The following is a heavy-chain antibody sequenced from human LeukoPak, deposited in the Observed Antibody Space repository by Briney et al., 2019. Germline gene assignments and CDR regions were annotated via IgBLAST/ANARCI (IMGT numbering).Heavy chain of an antibody. D-gene: IGHD2-15*01. V-gene: IGHV3-23*01. J-gene: IGHJ6*02. Sequence: PGGSLRLSCAAPGFTFSSYAMSRGPRAPGKGLGRVSVIDGSGGSTYYAESVQGRFTISRDNSKSTLYLQMSSLRAEDTAVYYCAKFHRMSYGMDVWGQGTTVTVSS. CDR3: AKFHRMSYGMDV. CDR1: GFTFSSYA. CDR2: IDGSGGST.